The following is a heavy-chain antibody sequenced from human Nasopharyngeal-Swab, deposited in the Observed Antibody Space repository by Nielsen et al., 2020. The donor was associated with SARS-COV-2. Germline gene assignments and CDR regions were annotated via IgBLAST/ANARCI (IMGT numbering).Heavy chain of an antibody. CDR1: GGSISSSTYY. Sequence: SETLSLTCTVSGGSISSSTYYWGWIRQPPGKGLEWIGTLYYSGSTYQNPSLKSRVTISVDTSKNQFSLDLSSVTAADTAMYYCARDSSGWHYWGQGTLVTVSS. CDR3: ARDSSGWHY. J-gene: IGHJ4*02. CDR2: LYYSGST. D-gene: IGHD6-19*01. V-gene: IGHV4-39*02.